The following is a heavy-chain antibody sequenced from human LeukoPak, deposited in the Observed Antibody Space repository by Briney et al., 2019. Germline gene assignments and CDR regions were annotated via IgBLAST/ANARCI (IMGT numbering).Heavy chain of an antibody. D-gene: IGHD2-2*01. CDR3: ATLVVPAAIPPNFDY. V-gene: IGHV3-74*01. Sequence: GGSLRLSCAASGFTFSSYWMHWVRHAPGKGLVWVSRINTDGSSTSYADSVKGRFTISRDNAKNTLYLQMNSLRAEDTAVYYCATLVVPAAIPPNFDYWGQGTLVTVSS. CDR2: INTDGSST. J-gene: IGHJ4*02. CDR1: GFTFSSYW.